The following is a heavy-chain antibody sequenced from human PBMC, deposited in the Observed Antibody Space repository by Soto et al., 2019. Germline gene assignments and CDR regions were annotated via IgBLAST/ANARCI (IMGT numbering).Heavy chain of an antibody. V-gene: IGHV3-15*01. Sequence: GGSLRLSCEDSGFTFSNAWMNWVRQGPGKGLEWLGRIKSKVDGGTADYGAATKGRFSISRDDLKNMLYLQMNSLKPDDTAVYYCTTLSYLYYDGMDVWGQGTTVTVSS. J-gene: IGHJ6*02. CDR3: TTLSYLYYDGMDV. D-gene: IGHD2-2*01. CDR2: IKSKVDGGTA. CDR1: GFTFSNAW.